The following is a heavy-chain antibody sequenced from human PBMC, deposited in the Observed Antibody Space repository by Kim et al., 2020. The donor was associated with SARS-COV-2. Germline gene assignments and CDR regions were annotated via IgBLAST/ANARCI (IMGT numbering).Heavy chain of an antibody. Sequence: GGSLRLSCAASGFTVSSNYMSWVRQAPGKGLEWVSVIYSGGSTYYADSVKGRFTISRHNSKYTLYLQMNSLRAEDTAVYYCARVFRGSKGSSRVYYFDYWGQGTLVTVSS. CDR1: GFTVSSNY. CDR2: IYSGGST. J-gene: IGHJ4*02. D-gene: IGHD6-13*01. V-gene: IGHV3-53*04. CDR3: ARVFRGSKGSSRVYYFDY.